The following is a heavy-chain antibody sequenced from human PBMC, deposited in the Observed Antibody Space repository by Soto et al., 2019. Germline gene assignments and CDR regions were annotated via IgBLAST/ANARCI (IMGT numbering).Heavy chain of an antibody. J-gene: IGHJ6*02. CDR1: GGSISSYY. Sequence: SETLSLTCTVSGGSISSYYWSWIRQPPGKGLEWIGYIYYSGSTNYNPSLKSRDTISVDTSKNQFSLKLSSVTAADTAVYYCARHGTYGSGSSTYYYYGMDVWGQGTTVTVSS. D-gene: IGHD3-10*01. CDR3: ARHGTYGSGSSTYYYYGMDV. CDR2: IYYSGST. V-gene: IGHV4-59*08.